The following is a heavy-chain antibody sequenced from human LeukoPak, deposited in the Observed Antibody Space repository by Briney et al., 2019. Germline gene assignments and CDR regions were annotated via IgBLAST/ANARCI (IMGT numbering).Heavy chain of an antibody. D-gene: IGHD6-19*01. CDR3: ARDGDPSSGWFTDY. CDR1: GFTLSSYS. V-gene: IGHV3-21*01. J-gene: IGHJ4*02. CDR2: ISSRSSYI. Sequence: PGGSLRLFCAASGFTLSSYSMNWVRQAPGKGLEWVSSISSRSSYIYYADSVKGRFTISRDNAKNSLYLQMNSLRAEDTAVYYCARDGDPSSGWFTDYWGQGTLVIVSS.